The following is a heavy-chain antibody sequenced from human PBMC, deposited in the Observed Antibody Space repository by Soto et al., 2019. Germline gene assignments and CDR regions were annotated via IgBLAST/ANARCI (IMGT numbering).Heavy chain of an antibody. J-gene: IGHJ6*02. CDR2: LSSNGSKK. CDR3: ARCLVDIVLVVAATPSVIYYDMDV. CDR1: GFTFSGYA. Sequence: QVQLVESGGEVVKPGTSLRVSCEASGFTFSGYAMHWVRQAPGQGLEWVAVLSSNGSKKYYADSVKGRFTISRDNSKNTLYLQRNSLRAEDTAVYYCARCLVDIVLVVAATPSVIYYDMDVCGQGTTVTVSS. V-gene: IGHV3-30-3*01. D-gene: IGHD2-15*01.